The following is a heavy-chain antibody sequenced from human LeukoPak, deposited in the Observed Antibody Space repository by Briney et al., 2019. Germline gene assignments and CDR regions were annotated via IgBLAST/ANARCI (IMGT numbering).Heavy chain of an antibody. V-gene: IGHV4-4*02. J-gene: IGHJ4*02. CDR2: IYHSGST. Sequence: PSETLSLTCAVSGGSISSSNWWSWVRQPPGKGLEWIGEIYHSGSTNYNPSLKSRVTISVDTSKNQFSLKLSSVTAADTAVYYCARAGGYSYGHPFDYWGQGTLVTVSS. CDR1: GGSISSSNW. D-gene: IGHD5-18*01. CDR3: ARAGGYSYGHPFDY.